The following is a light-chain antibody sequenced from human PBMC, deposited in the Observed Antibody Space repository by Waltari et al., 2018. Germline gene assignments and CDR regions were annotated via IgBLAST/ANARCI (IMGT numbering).Light chain of an antibody. CDR1: SLRRYY. Sequence: SSELTQDPAVSVALGQTVRITCQGDSLRRYYASWYQQSPGQAPRLVLYGQDNRPSGIPDRFAGSTSGDTASLTITGAQAEDEADYYCHSRDTISTRVFGGGTRLTV. V-gene: IGLV3-19*01. J-gene: IGLJ3*02. CDR3: HSRDTISTRV. CDR2: GQD.